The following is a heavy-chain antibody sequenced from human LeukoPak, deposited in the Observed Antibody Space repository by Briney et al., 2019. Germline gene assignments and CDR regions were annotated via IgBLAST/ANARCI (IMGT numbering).Heavy chain of an antibody. D-gene: IGHD3-3*01. CDR1: GDTFSSYY. J-gene: IGHJ4*02. CDR2: INPSGGST. CDR3: ARGGVLRFLEHLDY. Sequence: AASVKASCKASGDTFSSYYMHWVRQAPGQGLEWMGIINPSGGSTTYAQKFQGRVTMTRDTSTSTVYMELSSLRSEDTAVYYCARGGVLRFLEHLDYWGQGTLVTVSS. V-gene: IGHV1-46*01.